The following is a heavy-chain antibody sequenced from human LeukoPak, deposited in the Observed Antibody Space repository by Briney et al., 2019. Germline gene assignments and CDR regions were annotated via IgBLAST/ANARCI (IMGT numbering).Heavy chain of an antibody. CDR3: ARDNEGTLDY. V-gene: IGHV4-34*01. D-gene: IGHD1-1*01. Sequence: SETLSLTCAVYGGSFSGYYWSWIRQPPGKGLEWIGEINHSGSTNYNPSLKSRVTISVDTSKNQFSLKLSSVTAADTAVYYCARDNEGTLDYWGQGTLVTVSS. CDR1: GGSFSGYY. CDR2: INHSGST. J-gene: IGHJ4*02.